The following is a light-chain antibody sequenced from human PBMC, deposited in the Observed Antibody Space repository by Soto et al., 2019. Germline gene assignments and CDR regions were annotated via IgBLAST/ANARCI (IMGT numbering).Light chain of an antibody. CDR1: QGLRSA. CDR3: QQFNTYPAYN. CDR2: DAH. J-gene: IGKJ2*01. Sequence: GDRVTITCRESQGLRSALAWYQQKPVKTPKLLIYDAHSLESGVPSRSTGSGSVTYVTLTISSLQPEELATHYGQQFNTYPAYNFGQGTKLEIK. V-gene: IGKV1-13*02.